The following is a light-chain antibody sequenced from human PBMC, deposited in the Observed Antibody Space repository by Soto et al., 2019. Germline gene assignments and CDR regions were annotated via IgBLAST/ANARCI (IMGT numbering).Light chain of an antibody. CDR2: PPS. CDR3: QQSYSTPIT. V-gene: IGKV1-39*01. CDR1: QSISTF. Sequence: DIQMTQSPSSLSASVGDRVTITCRASQSISTFLNWYQQKPGRAPKLLIYPPSTLQSGVPSRFSGSGSGTDFTLTISSLQPEDFATYFCQQSYSTPITFGQGTKVDIK. J-gene: IGKJ1*01.